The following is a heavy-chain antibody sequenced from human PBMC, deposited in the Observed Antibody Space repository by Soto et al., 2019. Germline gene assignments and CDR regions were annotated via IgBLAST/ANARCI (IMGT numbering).Heavy chain of an antibody. CDR1: GGSISSSSYY. Sequence: SETLSLTCTVSGGSISSSSYYWGWLRQPPGKGLEWIGSIYYSGSTYYNPSLKRRVTISVDTSKNQFSLKLSSVTAADTAVYYCARALSGIAYYGMDVWGQGTTVTVSS. CDR3: ARALSGIAYYGMDV. V-gene: IGHV4-39*01. J-gene: IGHJ6*02. CDR2: IYYSGST. D-gene: IGHD3-10*01.